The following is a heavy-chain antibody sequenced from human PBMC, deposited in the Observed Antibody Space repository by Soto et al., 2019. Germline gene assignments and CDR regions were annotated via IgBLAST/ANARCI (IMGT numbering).Heavy chain of an antibody. Sequence: PGGSLRLSCAASGFTFSSYAMSWVRQAPGKGLEWVSAISGSGGSTYYVDSVRGRFTISRDNSKNTLYLQMNSLRAEDTAVYYCSALLSSPTGPWGQGTLVTVSS. CDR2: ISGSGGST. CDR3: SALLSSPTGP. V-gene: IGHV3-23*01. CDR1: GFTFSSYA. J-gene: IGHJ5*02.